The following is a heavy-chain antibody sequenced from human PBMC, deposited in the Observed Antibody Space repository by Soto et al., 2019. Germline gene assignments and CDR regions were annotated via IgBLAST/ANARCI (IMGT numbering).Heavy chain of an antibody. Sequence: QLQLQESGSGLVKPSQTLSLTCAVSGGSISSGGYSWSWIRQPPGKGLEWIGYISHSGSTYYNPSLNSRVTISVDRSKNQLSLKLSSVTAADTAVYFCASGSHVPHYWGQGTLVTVSS. CDR1: GGSISSGGYS. CDR2: ISHSGST. D-gene: IGHD6-6*01. J-gene: IGHJ4*02. V-gene: IGHV4-30-2*01. CDR3: ASGSHVPHY.